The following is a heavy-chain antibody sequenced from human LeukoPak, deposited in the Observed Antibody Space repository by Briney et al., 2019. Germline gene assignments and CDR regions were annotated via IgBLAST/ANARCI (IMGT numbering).Heavy chain of an antibody. D-gene: IGHD3-22*01. CDR1: GGSISSYY. Sequence: SETLSLTCTVSGGSISSYYWSWIRQPPGKGLEWIGEIYHSGSTNYNPSLKSRVTISVDKSKNQFSLKLSSVTAADTAVYYCARDAYDSRGYSFDYWGQGTLVTVSS. V-gene: IGHV4-59*12. CDR2: IYHSGST. CDR3: ARDAYDSRGYSFDY. J-gene: IGHJ4*02.